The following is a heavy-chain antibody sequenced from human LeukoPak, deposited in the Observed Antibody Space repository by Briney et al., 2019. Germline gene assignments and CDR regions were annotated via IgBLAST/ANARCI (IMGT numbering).Heavy chain of an antibody. D-gene: IGHD2-2*01. CDR3: ARDGGVVVPAAPAVFDV. CDR2: IYYNGRT. Sequence: SETLSLTCTVSGDSINNNNYYWGWIRQPPGEGLEWIGNIYYNGRTYYNPSLKSRVTMSTDTSKNQFSLRLSSVTAADTAVYYCARDGGVVVPAAPAVFDVWGQGTMVTVSS. CDR1: GDSINNNNYY. V-gene: IGHV4-39*07. J-gene: IGHJ3*01.